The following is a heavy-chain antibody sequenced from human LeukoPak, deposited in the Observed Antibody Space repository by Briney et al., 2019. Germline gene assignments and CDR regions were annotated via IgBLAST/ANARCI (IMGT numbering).Heavy chain of an antibody. Sequence: GGSLRLSCAASGFTFSDYYMSWIRQAPGKGLEWVSYISSSGTTIYYADSVKGRFTISRDNAKNSLYLQMNSLRADDTAVYYCARDQRYSYGYALDYWGQGTLVTVSS. CDR1: GFTFSDYY. J-gene: IGHJ4*02. CDR3: ARDQRYSYGYALDY. CDR2: ISSSGTTI. D-gene: IGHD5-18*01. V-gene: IGHV3-11*04.